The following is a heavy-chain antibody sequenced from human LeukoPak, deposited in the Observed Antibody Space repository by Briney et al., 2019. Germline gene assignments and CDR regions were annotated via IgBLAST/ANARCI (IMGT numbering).Heavy chain of an antibody. D-gene: IGHD3-10*01. Sequence: SVKVSCKASGGTFSSYAISWVRQAPGQGLEWMGGIIPIFGTANYAQKFQGRVTITADESTSTAYMELSSLRSEDTAVYYCARAKTGAIWFGELLLDYWGQGILVTVSS. J-gene: IGHJ4*02. CDR2: IIPIFGTA. CDR3: ARAKTGAIWFGELLLDY. CDR1: GGTFSSYA. V-gene: IGHV1-69*13.